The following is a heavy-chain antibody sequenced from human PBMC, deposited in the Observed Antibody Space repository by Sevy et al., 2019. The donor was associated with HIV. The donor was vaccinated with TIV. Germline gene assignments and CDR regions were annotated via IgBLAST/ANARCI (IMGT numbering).Heavy chain of an antibody. V-gene: IGHV1-46*03. CDR1: GYTFTSYY. Sequence: ASVKVSCKASGYTFTSYYMHWVRQAPGQGLEWMGIINPSGGSTSYAQKFQGRVTMTRDTSTSTVYMELSSLRSEDTAVYYCARVAQLDFWSGYYDYWGQGTLVTVSS. D-gene: IGHD3-3*01. CDR3: ARVAQLDFWSGYYDY. CDR2: INPSGGST. J-gene: IGHJ4*02.